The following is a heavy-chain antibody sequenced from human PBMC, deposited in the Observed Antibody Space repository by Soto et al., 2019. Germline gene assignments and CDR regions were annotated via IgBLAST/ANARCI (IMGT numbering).Heavy chain of an antibody. CDR2: IIPFLGTA. CDR3: ARVVMTTVAASYYYGMHV. V-gene: IGHV1-69*11. D-gene: IGHD4-4*01. J-gene: IGHJ6*02. CDR1: GGTFSSYA. Sequence: QVQLVQSGAEVKKPGSSVTVSCKASGGTFSSYAISWVRQSPGQGLERMGRIIPFLGTASYAQKFQGRVTIAADESTSTAYMELTSLRSEDTAVYYCARVVMTTVAASYYYGMHVWGQGTTGTVS.